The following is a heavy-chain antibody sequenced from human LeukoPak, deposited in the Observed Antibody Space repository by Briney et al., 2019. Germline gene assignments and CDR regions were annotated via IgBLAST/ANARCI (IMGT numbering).Heavy chain of an antibody. CDR3: ARETLGVTAFDI. V-gene: IGHV3-53*01. CDR1: GFSVSSNY. Sequence: GGSLRLSCAASGFSVSSNYMSWVRQAPGKGLEWVSVIYSDGNTYYADSVKGRFTISRDNSKNTLYLQMNSLRAEDTAVYYCARETLGVTAFDIWGQGTMVTVSS. J-gene: IGHJ3*02. CDR2: IYSDGNT. D-gene: IGHD2-21*02.